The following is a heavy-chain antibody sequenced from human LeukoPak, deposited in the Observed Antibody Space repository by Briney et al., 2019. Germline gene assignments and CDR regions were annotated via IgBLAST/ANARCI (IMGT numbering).Heavy chain of an antibody. Sequence: QAGGSLRLSFAASGFTFDDYAMHWVRQAPGKGLEWVSGISWNSGSIGYADSVKGRFTISRDNAKNSLYLQMNSLRAEDTALYYCAKDLAGIAAAATFDYWGQGTLVTVSS. CDR3: AKDLAGIAAAATFDY. CDR2: ISWNSGSI. J-gene: IGHJ4*02. D-gene: IGHD6-13*01. V-gene: IGHV3-9*01. CDR1: GFTFDDYA.